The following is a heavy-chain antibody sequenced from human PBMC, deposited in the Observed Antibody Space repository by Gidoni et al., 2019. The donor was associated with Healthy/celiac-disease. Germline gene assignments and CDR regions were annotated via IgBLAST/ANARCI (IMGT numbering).Heavy chain of an antibody. J-gene: IGHJ5*02. CDR1: GCSISSGGYY. CDR3: ARETPMVRGVYHFDP. CDR2: IYYSGST. D-gene: IGHD3-10*01. Sequence: QVQLQESGPGLVQPSQTLSPTCPVSGCSISSGGYYWSWIRQHPGKGLEWIGYIYYSGSTYYNPSLKSRVTISVDTSKNQFSLKLSSVTAADTAVYYCARETPMVRGVYHFDPWGQGTLVTVSS. V-gene: IGHV4-31*03.